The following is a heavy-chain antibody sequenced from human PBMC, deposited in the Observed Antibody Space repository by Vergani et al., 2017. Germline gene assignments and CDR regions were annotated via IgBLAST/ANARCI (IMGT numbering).Heavy chain of an antibody. CDR2: ITGSGGST. V-gene: IGHV3-23*01. D-gene: IGHD2-2*02. CDR3: ANPYCSSSSCYNDWYFDL. CDR1: GFTFSSYA. J-gene: IGHJ2*01. Sequence: EVQLLESGGGLVQPGGSLRLSCAASGFTFSSYAMSWVRQAPGKGLEWVSAITGSGGSTSYADSVKGRFTISRDSSKNTLYLQMNSPRAEDTAVYYCANPYCSSSSCYNDWYFDLWGRGTRVTVSS.